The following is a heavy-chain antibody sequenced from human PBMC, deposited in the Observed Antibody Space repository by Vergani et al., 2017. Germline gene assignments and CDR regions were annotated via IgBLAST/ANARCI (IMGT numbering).Heavy chain of an antibody. CDR2: IIPIFGTA. CDR1: GGTFSSYA. CDR3: ARGVVAAAHYYYYYMDV. V-gene: IGHV1-69*06. D-gene: IGHD2-15*01. Sequence: QVQLVQSGAEVKKPGSSVKVSCKASGGTFSSYAISWVRQAPGQGLEWMGGIIPIFGTANYAQKFQGRVTITADKSTSTAYMELSSLRSEDTAVYYCARGVVAAAHYYYYYMDVWGKGTTVTVSS. J-gene: IGHJ6*03.